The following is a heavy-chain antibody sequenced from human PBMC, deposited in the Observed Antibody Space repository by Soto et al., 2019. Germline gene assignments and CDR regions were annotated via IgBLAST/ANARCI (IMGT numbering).Heavy chain of an antibody. J-gene: IGHJ6*02. CDR3: ASGPGFPHPTYYYYGMDV. Sequence: QVQLVQSGAEVKKPGSSVKVTCKASGGTFSSYAISWVRQAPGQGLEWMGGIIPIFGTANYAQKFQGRVTITADESTSTAYMELSSLRSEDTAVYYCASGPGFPHPTYYYYGMDVWGPGTTVTVSS. D-gene: IGHD3-10*01. CDR2: IIPIFGTA. V-gene: IGHV1-69*01. CDR1: GGTFSSYA.